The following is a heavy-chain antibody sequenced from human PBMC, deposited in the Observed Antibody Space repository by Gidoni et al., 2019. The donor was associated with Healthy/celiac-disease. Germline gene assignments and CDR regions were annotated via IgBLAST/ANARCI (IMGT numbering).Heavy chain of an antibody. CDR3: ARDRVDYYGSGSYHYYYYYGMDV. Sequence: QVQLVESGGGVVQPGRSLSLSCAASGFTFSSYALHWVRPAPGKGLEWVAVISYDGSNKYYADSVKGRFTIPRDNSKNTLYLQMNSLRAEDTAVYYCARDRVDYYGSGSYHYYYYYGMDVWGQGTTVTVSS. CDR2: ISYDGSNK. J-gene: IGHJ6*02. D-gene: IGHD3-10*01. V-gene: IGHV3-30-3*01. CDR1: GFTFSSYA.